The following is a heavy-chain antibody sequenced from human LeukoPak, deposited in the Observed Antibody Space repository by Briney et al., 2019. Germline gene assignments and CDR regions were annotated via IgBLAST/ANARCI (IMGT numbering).Heavy chain of an antibody. D-gene: IGHD5-12*01. V-gene: IGHV3-9*01. CDR2: ISWNSGSI. CDR1: GLIFDDYA. Sequence: SLRLSCAASGLIFDDYAMDWVRQAPGKGLEGVSGISWNSGSIGYADSVNGRFTISRDNAKSSLYLQMNSLRAEDTAVYYCVRGGYRGFDYEYWGQGTLVTVSS. J-gene: IGHJ4*02. CDR3: VRGGYRGFDYEY.